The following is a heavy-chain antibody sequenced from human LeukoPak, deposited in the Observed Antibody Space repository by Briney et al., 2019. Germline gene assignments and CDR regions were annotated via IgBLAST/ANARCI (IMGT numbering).Heavy chain of an antibody. J-gene: IGHJ4*02. CDR3: AKTFLRFLEWLPPGY. V-gene: IGHV4-39*07. D-gene: IGHD3-3*01. CDR1: GGSISSNTYY. CDR2: IYYSGST. Sequence: SETLSLTCTVSGGSISSNTYYWGWIRQPPGKGLEWIGSIYYSGSTYYNPSLKSRVTISVDTSKNQFSLKLSSVTAADTAVYYCAKTFLRFLEWLPPGYWGQGTLVTVSS.